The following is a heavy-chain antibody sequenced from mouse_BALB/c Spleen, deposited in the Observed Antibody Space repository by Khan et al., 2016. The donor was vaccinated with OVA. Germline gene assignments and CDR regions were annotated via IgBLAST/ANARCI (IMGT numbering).Heavy chain of an antibody. V-gene: IGHV1-5*01. J-gene: IGHJ2*01. D-gene: IGHD2-4*01. Sequence: EVQLQQSGTVLARPGASVKMSCKASGYSFTSYWMHWVKQRPGLGLEWIGAIYPGIGDTRYNQKFKGKAKLTAVTSASTAYMELSSLTNEDSAVYYCTRSYDSYYFDYWGQGTPLTVSS. CDR2: IYPGIGDT. CDR1: GYSFTSYW. CDR3: TRSYDSYYFDY.